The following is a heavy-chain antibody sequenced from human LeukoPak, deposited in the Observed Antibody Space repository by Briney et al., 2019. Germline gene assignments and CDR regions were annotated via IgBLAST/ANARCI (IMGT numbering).Heavy chain of an antibody. Sequence: PGRSLRLSCAASGFTFDDYAMHWVRQAPGKGLEWVSGISWNSGSTGYADSVKGRFTISRDNAKNSLYLQMNSLRAEDMALYYCAKDVGYSSSWYYFDYWGQGTLVTVSS. CDR1: GFTFDDYA. D-gene: IGHD6-13*01. J-gene: IGHJ4*02. V-gene: IGHV3-9*03. CDR2: ISWNSGST. CDR3: AKDVGYSSSWYYFDY.